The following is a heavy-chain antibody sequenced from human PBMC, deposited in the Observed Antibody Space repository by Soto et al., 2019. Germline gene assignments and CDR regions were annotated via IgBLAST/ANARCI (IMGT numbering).Heavy chain of an antibody. Sequence: PSETLSLTCAVYGGSFSGYYWSWIRQPPGKGLEWIGEINHSGSTNYNPSLKSRVTISVDTSKNQFSLKLSSVTAEDTAVYYCAREEFIYDSSGAADYWGQGTLVTVSS. V-gene: IGHV4-34*01. CDR1: GGSFSGYY. J-gene: IGHJ4*02. CDR2: INHSGST. CDR3: AREEFIYDSSGAADY. D-gene: IGHD3-22*01.